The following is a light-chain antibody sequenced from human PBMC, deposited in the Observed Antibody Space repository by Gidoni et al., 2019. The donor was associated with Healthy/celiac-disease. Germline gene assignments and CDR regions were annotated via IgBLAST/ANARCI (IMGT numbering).Light chain of an antibody. Sequence: DIVLTQSPAFQSVTPKEKVTITCRASQSIGSILHWYQQKPDQSPKLLIKYASQSFAGVPSRFSGSGSGTDFTLTINSLEAEDAATYYCHQSSSLPSWTFGQGTKVEIK. V-gene: IGKV6-21*01. CDR1: QSIGSI. J-gene: IGKJ1*01. CDR3: HQSSSLPSWT. CDR2: YAS.